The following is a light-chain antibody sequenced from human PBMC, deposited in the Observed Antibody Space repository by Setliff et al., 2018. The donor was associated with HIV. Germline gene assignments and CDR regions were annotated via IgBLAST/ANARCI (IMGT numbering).Light chain of an antibody. Sequence: QSALTQPASVSGSPGQSITISCTGTSSDVGGYKYVSWYQQHPGKVPKLMIYDVTRRPSGVPDRFSGSRSGNTASLTISGLQAEDEADYYCSSFAGRLHVFGTGTKVTVL. V-gene: IGLV2-11*01. CDR1: SSDVGGYKY. J-gene: IGLJ1*01. CDR3: SSFAGRLHV. CDR2: DVT.